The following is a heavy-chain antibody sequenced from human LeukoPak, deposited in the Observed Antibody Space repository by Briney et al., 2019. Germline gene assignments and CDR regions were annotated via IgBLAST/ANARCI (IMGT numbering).Heavy chain of an antibody. J-gene: IGHJ4*02. Sequence: SVKVSCKASGGTFSSYAISWVRQAPGQGIEWMGRIIPILGIANYAQKFQGRVTITADKSTSTAYMELSSLRSEDTAVYYCARVDGSSWFDYWGQGTLVTVSS. CDR1: GGTFSSYA. V-gene: IGHV1-69*04. D-gene: IGHD6-13*01. CDR2: IIPILGIA. CDR3: ARVDGSSWFDY.